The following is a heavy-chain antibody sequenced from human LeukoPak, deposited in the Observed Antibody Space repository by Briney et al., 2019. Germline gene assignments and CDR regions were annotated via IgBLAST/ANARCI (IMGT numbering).Heavy chain of an antibody. CDR1: GDSVSSNSAA. V-gene: IGHV6-1*01. Sequence: SQTPSLTCGISGDSVSSNSAAWNWIRQSPSRGLEWLGRTYYRSKWYNDYAVSAQSRITINPDTSKNQFSLQLNSVTPEDTAVYYCARDSSSGLYYFDYWGQGTLVTVSS. D-gene: IGHD6-19*01. CDR3: ARDSSSGLYYFDY. J-gene: IGHJ4*02. CDR2: TYYRSKWYN.